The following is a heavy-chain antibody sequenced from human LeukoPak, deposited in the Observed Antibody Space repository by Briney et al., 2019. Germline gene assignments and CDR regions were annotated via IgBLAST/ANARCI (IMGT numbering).Heavy chain of an antibody. D-gene: IGHD1-14*01. CDR2: IYTSGST. V-gene: IGHV4-61*02. J-gene: IGHJ3*02. Sequence: KPSETLSLTCTVSGGSISSGSYYWSWIRQPAGKGLEWIGRIYTSGSTNYNPSLKSRVTISVDTSKNQFSLKLSSVTAADTAVYYCARDPVYPNAFDIWGQGTMVTVSS. CDR3: ARDPVYPNAFDI. CDR1: GGSISSGSYY.